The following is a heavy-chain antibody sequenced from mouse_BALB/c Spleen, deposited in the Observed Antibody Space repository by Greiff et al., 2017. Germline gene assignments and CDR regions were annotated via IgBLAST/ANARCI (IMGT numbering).Heavy chain of an antibody. CDR3: ARSGDYEWFAY. V-gene: IGHV5-17*02. CDR2: ISSGSSTI. D-gene: IGHD2-4*01. Sequence: EVQRVESGGGLVQPGGSRKLSCAASGFTFSSFGMHWVRQAPEKGLEWVAYISSGSSTIYYADTVKGRFTISRDNPKNTLFLQMTSLRSEDTAMYYCARSGDYEWFAYWGQGTLVTVSA. CDR1: GFTFSSFG. J-gene: IGHJ3*01.